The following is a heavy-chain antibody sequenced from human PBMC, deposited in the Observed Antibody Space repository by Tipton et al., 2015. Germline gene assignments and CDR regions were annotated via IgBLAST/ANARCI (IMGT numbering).Heavy chain of an antibody. J-gene: IGHJ4*01. CDR1: GGSMSSFY. D-gene: IGHD3-3*01. CDR2: VYYSGST. Sequence: TPSLTCTVSGGSMSSFYWSWIRQPPGKGLEWIGYVYYSGSTKYSPSLKSRVTISVDSSKTQLSLKLRSVTAADTAVYYCARFRFDYFDYWGHGTLVTVSS. V-gene: IGHV4-59*01. CDR3: ARFRFDYFDY.